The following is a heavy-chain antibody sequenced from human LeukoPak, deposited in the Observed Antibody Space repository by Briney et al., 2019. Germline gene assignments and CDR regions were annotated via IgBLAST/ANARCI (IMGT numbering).Heavy chain of an antibody. J-gene: IGHJ6*03. D-gene: IGHD3-10*01. CDR1: GGSISSSSYY. Sequence: SETLSLTCTVSGGSISSSSYYWGWIRQPPGKGLEWIGSIHYSGSTNYNPSLKSRVTMSVDTSKNQFSLKLSSVTAADTAVYYCARYAMVRDYYYYYYMDVWGKGTTVTISS. CDR3: ARYAMVRDYYYYYYMDV. CDR2: IHYSGST. V-gene: IGHV4-39*07.